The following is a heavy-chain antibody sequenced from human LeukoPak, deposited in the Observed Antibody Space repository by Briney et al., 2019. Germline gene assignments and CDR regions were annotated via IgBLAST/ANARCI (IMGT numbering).Heavy chain of an antibody. CDR2: INHSGST. CDR3: ARGRNIVVVIAIGRGGYYFDY. D-gene: IGHD2-21*01. J-gene: IGHJ4*02. Sequence: SETLSLTCAVYGGSFSGYYWSWIRQPPGKGLEWIGEINHSGSTNYNPSLKSRVTISVDTSKNQFSLKLSSVTAADTAVYYCARGRNIVVVIAIGRGGYYFDYWGQGTLVTVSS. CDR1: GGSFSGYY. V-gene: IGHV4-34*01.